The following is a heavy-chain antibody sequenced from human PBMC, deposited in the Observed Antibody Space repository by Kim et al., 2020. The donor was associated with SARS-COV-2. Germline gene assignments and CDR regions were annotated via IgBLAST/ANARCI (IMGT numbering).Heavy chain of an antibody. Sequence: GGSLRLSCAASGFTFSSYFMHWVRQAPGKGLEWVALISFDGSNTYYADSVKGRFTISRDDSKNTLFLQMNSLRPEDTAVYYCARGGLGWRQSDLDYWGQG. CDR1: GFTFSSYF. CDR3: ARGGLGWRQSDLDY. J-gene: IGHJ4*02. D-gene: IGHD6-19*01. V-gene: IGHV3-30*03. CDR2: ISFDGSNT.